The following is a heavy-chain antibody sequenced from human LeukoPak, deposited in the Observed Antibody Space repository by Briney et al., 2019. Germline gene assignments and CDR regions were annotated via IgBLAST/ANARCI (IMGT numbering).Heavy chain of an antibody. CDR3: ARDGGYHSSGPFDY. V-gene: IGHV3-33*01. CDR1: GFTFSSHG. Sequence: GGSLRLSCAASGFTFSSHGMHWVRQAPGKGLEWVSITWYDGSDEYYADSVKGRFTISRDNSKDTLYLQMNSLRAEDTAVYYCARDGGYHSSGPFDYWGQGTLVTVSS. D-gene: IGHD3-22*01. CDR2: TWYDGSDE. J-gene: IGHJ4*02.